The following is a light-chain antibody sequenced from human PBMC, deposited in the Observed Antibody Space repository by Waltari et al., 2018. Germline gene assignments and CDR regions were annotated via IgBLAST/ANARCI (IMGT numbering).Light chain of an antibody. J-gene: IGKJ2*01. CDR2: GAS. CDR1: QLLNNNY. CDR3: QHYGSSPYT. Sequence: DTVLTQSPGTLSLSTGESVSLSCSASQLLNNNYLAWYQQKPGQAPALLIHGASRRATGVPERFSGSGSGTDFTLIISRLEVEDSAVYYCQHYGSSPYTFGRGTKLEIK. V-gene: IGKV3-20*01.